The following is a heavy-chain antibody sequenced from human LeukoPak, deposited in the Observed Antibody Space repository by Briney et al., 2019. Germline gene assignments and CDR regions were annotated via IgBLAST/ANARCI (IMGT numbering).Heavy chain of an antibody. CDR1: GGSISSYY. Sequence: SETLSLTCTVSGGSISSYYWSWIRQPPGKGLEWIANIYHTGSTNYNPSLSSRVTTSIDTAKNQFSLKLPSVTAADTAVYYCARRGRNSSGWQDYLWGQGTLVTVSS. J-gene: IGHJ4*02. CDR2: IYHTGST. V-gene: IGHV4-59*01. D-gene: IGHD6-25*01. CDR3: ARRGRNSSGWQDYL.